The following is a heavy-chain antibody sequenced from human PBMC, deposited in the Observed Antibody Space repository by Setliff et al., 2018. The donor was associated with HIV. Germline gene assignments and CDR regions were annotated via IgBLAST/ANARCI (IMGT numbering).Heavy chain of an antibody. CDR2: TYYSGST. V-gene: IGHV4-59*01. D-gene: IGHD1-26*01. CDR1: VGPISNYY. CDR3: ARAGDGSPFYYYYYMDV. J-gene: IGHJ6*03. Sequence: PSEPLSLTCTVSVGPISNYYWSWIRQPPGKGLQWIGYTYYSGSTNYNPSLKSRVTIPVDTSKNQFSLKLSSMTAADTAVYYCARAGDGSPFYYYYYMDVWGKGTTVTVSS.